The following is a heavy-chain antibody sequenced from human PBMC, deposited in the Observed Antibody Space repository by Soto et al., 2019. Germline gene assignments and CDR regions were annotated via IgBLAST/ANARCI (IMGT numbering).Heavy chain of an antibody. Sequence: PGGSLRLSCAASGFTFSGSAMHWVRQASGKGLEWVGRIRSKANSYATAYAASVKGRFTISRDDSKNTAYLQMNSLKTEDTAVYYCTRHPVDSSSWYMWGQGTLVTVSS. CDR1: GFTFSGSA. CDR2: IRSKANSYAT. D-gene: IGHD6-13*01. J-gene: IGHJ4*02. CDR3: TRHPVDSSSWYM. V-gene: IGHV3-73*01.